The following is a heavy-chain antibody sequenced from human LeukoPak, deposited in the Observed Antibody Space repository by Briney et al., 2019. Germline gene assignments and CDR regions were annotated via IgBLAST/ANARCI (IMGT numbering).Heavy chain of an antibody. D-gene: IGHD2-15*01. CDR3: ARSGYCSGGDCYGYGFLGS. CDR2: IYTGGST. CDR1: GFTVSSNY. V-gene: IGHV3-66*01. Sequence: GGSLRLSCAASGFTVSSNYMSWVRQGPGKGLEWVSVIYTGGSTYYADSVEGRFTISRDNSKNTLYLQMNSLRAEDTAVYYCARSGYCSGGDCYGYGFLGSWGQGTLVSVSS. J-gene: IGHJ5*01.